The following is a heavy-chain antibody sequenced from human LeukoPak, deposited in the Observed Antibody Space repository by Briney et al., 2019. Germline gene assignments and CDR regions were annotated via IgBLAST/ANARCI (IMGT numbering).Heavy chain of an antibody. CDR3: ARDAPYDESGYYYVPSVKNDY. D-gene: IGHD3-22*01. CDR1: GYFISSGYY. CDR2: IYHSGTT. Sequence: PSETLSLTCTVSGYFISSGYYWGWVRQPPGKGLEWIGTIYHSGTTYYNPSLKSRVTISVDTSKNQFSLNLKSVTAADTAVYYCARDAPYDESGYYYVPSVKNDYWSQGTLVTVSS. V-gene: IGHV4-38-2*02. J-gene: IGHJ4*02.